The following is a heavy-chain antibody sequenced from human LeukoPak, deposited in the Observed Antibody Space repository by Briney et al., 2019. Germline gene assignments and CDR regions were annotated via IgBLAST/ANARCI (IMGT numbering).Heavy chain of an antibody. CDR2: IYWDDDK. V-gene: IGHV2-5*02. J-gene: IGHJ4*02. CDR1: GFSLTTRPLG. Sequence: SGPTLVKPTQTLTLTCSFSGFSLTTRPLGVGWIRQPPGKALEWLAVIYWDDDKRYNPSLRTRLTVTTATSKNQVVLIMTNLAPGDTATYYCAHRRSGYDWNHGDFDYWGQGTLVTVS. CDR3: AHRRSGYDWNHGDFDY. D-gene: IGHD3-22*01.